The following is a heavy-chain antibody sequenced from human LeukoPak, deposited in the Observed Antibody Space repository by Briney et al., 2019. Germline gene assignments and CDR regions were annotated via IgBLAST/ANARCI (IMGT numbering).Heavy chain of an antibody. V-gene: IGHV1-46*01. CDR2: INPSGGST. Sequence: PGRSLRLSCAASGYTFTSYYMHWVRQAPGQGLEWMGIINPSGGSTSYAQKFQGRVTMTRDTSTSTVYMELSSLRSEDTAVYYCARESRRVTMIVVVVPGMDVWGQGTTVTVSS. CDR1: GYTFTSYY. J-gene: IGHJ6*02. D-gene: IGHD3-22*01. CDR3: ARESRRVTMIVVVVPGMDV.